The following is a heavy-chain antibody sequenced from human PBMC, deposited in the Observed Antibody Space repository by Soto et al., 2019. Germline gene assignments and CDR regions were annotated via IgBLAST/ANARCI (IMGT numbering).Heavy chain of an antibody. D-gene: IGHD3-22*01. J-gene: IGHJ4*02. CDR1: GVAMTYGSYS. CDR2: IGHLETT. V-gene: IGHV4-30-2*06. Sequence: SETLSLTCSVSGVAMTYGSYSWSWIRQSPEKGLEWLGYIGHLETTYYNPSFKSRLSLSIDRTRNQFSLRLSSVTAADTAVYYCARDPHYTDSSGYYVSSGNFDSWGQGILVTVSS. CDR3: ARDPHYTDSSGYYVSSGNFDS.